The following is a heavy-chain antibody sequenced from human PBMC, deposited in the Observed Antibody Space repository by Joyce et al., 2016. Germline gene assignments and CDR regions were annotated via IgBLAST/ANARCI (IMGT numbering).Heavy chain of an antibody. J-gene: IGHJ4*02. D-gene: IGHD2-2*01. CDR1: GFTFSGYA. Sequence: QVQLVESGGGVVQPGKSLRLPCAASGFTFSGYAMHWVRHAPGKGLGWVAVISLDGGSQYYAESVRGRFTVSRDNSKNTLFLQMSSLRLGDTAVYYCATGCSATTCYAALSDFWGQGTLVAVSS. CDR2: ISLDGGSQ. V-gene: IGHV3-30-3*01. CDR3: ATGCSATTCYAALSDF.